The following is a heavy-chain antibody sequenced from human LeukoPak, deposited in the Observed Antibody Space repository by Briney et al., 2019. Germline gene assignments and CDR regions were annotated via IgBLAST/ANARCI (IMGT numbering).Heavy chain of an antibody. Sequence: PGRPLRLSCAASGFTFSSYWMHWVRQAPGKGLVWVSRINSDGSSTSYADSVKGRFTISRDNAKNTLYLQMNSLRAEDTAVYYCARDLPGSGGNEDYWGQGTLVTVSS. CDR1: GFTFSSYW. D-gene: IGHD4-23*01. CDR3: ARDLPGSGGNEDY. V-gene: IGHV3-74*01. CDR2: INSDGSST. J-gene: IGHJ4*02.